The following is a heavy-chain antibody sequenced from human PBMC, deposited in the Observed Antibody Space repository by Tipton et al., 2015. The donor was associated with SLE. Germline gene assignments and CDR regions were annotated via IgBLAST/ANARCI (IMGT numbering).Heavy chain of an antibody. V-gene: IGHV4-4*07. CDR1: GDSISSSY. D-gene: IGHD4-11*01. Sequence: TLSLTCTVSGDSISSSYWSWIRQPAGKGLEWIGRIYTSGSTNYNPSLKSRVTISVDTSKNQFSLKLSSVTAADTAVYYCARDYSKGNWFDPWGQGTLVTVSS. CDR2: IYTSGST. CDR3: ARDYSKGNWFDP. J-gene: IGHJ5*02.